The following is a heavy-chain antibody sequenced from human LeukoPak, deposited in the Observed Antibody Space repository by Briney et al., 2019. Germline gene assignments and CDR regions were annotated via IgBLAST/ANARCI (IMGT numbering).Heavy chain of an antibody. Sequence: SETLSLTCAVYGGSFSGYYWSWIRQPPRKGLEWIGEINHSGSTNYNPSLKSRVTISVDTSKNQFSLKLSSVTAADTAVYYCARGRAWLRSSPVDYWGQGTLVTVSS. CDR1: GGSFSGYY. CDR2: INHSGST. D-gene: IGHD5-12*01. CDR3: ARGRAWLRSSPVDY. V-gene: IGHV4-34*01. J-gene: IGHJ4*02.